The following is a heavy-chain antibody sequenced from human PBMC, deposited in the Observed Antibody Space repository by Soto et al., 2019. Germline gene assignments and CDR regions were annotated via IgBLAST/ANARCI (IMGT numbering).Heavy chain of an antibody. V-gene: IGHV1-3*01. CDR3: ARAFAGMVRGVSPFDP. J-gene: IGHJ5*02. CDR1: GYTFTSYA. D-gene: IGHD3-10*01. CDR2: INAGNGNT. Sequence: GASVKVSCKASGYTFTSYAMHWVRQAPGQRLEWMGWINAGNGNTKYSQKFQGRVTITRDTSASTAYMELSSLRSEDTAVCYCARAFAGMVRGVSPFDPWGQGTLVTVSS.